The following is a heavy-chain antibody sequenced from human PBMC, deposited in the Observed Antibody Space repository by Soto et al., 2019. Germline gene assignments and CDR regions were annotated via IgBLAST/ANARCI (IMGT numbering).Heavy chain of an antibody. D-gene: IGHD7-27*01. CDR1: GFILSDCA. CDR2: ISSSSSVI. Sequence: EVQLVESGGGLVQPGGSLRLSCAPSGFILSDCAMNWVRQAPGKGLEWVSYISSSSSVIDYADSVKGRFTVSRDNARNSLYLKMNSLKAEDTAVYYCARDLSWGSNWYYYMDVWGKGTTVTVSS. CDR3: ARDLSWGSNWYYYMDV. J-gene: IGHJ6*03. V-gene: IGHV3-48*01.